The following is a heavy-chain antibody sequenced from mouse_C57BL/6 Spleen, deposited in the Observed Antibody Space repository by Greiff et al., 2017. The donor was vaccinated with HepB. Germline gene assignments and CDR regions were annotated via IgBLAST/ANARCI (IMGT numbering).Heavy chain of an antibody. J-gene: IGHJ1*03. CDR1: GYSITSGYY. CDR2: ISYDGSN. V-gene: IGHV3-6*01. D-gene: IGHD1-1*01. Sequence: DVKLQESGPGLVKPSQSLSLTCSVTGYSITSGYYWNWIRQFPGNKLEWMGYISYDGSNNYNPSLKNRISITRDTSKNQFFLKLNSVTTEDTATYYCARVDDYYGSSYWYFDVWGTGTTVTVSS. CDR3: ARVDDYYGSSYWYFDV.